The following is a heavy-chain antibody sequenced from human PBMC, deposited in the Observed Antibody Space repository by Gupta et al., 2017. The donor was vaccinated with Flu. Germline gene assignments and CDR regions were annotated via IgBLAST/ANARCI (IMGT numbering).Heavy chain of an antibody. J-gene: IGHJ6*03. CDR3: ARGRPKYCSSTSCYRPEHYYYYYYMDV. Sequence: QVQLQQWGAGLLKPSETLSLTCAVYGGSFSGYYWSWIRQPPGKGLEWIGEINHSGSTNYNPSLKSRVTISVDTSKNQFSLKLSSVTAADTAVYYCARGRPKYCSSTSCYRPEHYYYYYYMDVWGKGTTVTVSS. V-gene: IGHV4-34*01. CDR2: INHSGST. CDR1: GGSFSGYY. D-gene: IGHD2-2*01.